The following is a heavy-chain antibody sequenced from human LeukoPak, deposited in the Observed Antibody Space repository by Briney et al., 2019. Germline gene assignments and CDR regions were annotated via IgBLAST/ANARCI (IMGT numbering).Heavy chain of an antibody. J-gene: IGHJ3*02. Sequence: GGSLRLSCAAFGFTFSKAWMSWVRQAPGKGLEWVGRIKTKTDGVTTDYAAPVKGRFTISRDDSKTTVYLQMNSLKTEDTAVYFCTGFETSGPDAFDIWGRGTMVTVSS. D-gene: IGHD5-12*01. CDR2: IKTKTDGVTT. V-gene: IGHV3-15*01. CDR1: GFTFSKAW. CDR3: TGFETSGPDAFDI.